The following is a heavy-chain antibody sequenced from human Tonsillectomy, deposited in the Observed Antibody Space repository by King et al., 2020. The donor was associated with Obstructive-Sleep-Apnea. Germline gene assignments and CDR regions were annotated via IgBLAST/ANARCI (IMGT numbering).Heavy chain of an antibody. CDR2: VSRSGGTI. CDR1: GFTLSDFY. CDR3: ARVAADWNFDY. Sequence: VQLVESGGGLVKPGGSLRLSCAASGFTLSDFYMSWIRQAPGKGLEWVSYVSRSGGTIYYAHSVKGRFTISRDNAKNSLYLQMNSLRADDPALYYCARVAADWNFDYWGQGTLVTVS. D-gene: IGHD3-9*01. J-gene: IGHJ4*02. V-gene: IGHV3-11*01.